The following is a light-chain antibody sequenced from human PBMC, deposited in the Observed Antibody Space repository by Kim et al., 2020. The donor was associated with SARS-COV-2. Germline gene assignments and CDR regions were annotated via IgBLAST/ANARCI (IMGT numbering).Light chain of an antibody. Sequence: GSVEDRVTITFRASQDVSDYLAWFQQKPGKAPKSLIYAASRLQSGVPSRFSGSGSGTEFTLTISNLQPEDFATYYCQQYKFYQWTFGQGTKVDIK. CDR1: QDVSDY. V-gene: IGKV1-16*01. J-gene: IGKJ1*01. CDR3: QQYKFYQWT. CDR2: AAS.